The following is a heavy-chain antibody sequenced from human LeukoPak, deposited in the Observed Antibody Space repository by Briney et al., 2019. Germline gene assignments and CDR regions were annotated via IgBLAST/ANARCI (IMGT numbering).Heavy chain of an antibody. V-gene: IGHV3-48*01. J-gene: IGHJ4*02. Sequence: GGSLRLSCAASGFTFSSYSMNWVRQAPGKGLEWVSYISSSSSTIYYADSVKGRFTISRDNAKNLLYLQMNSLRAEDTAVYYCARDPRYCSSSTCYIQGDYWGQGTLVTVSS. CDR3: ARDPRYCSSSTCYIQGDY. D-gene: IGHD2-2*02. CDR2: ISSSSSTI. CDR1: GFTFSSYS.